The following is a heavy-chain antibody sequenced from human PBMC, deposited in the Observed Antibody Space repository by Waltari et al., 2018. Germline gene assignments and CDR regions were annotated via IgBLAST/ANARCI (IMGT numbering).Heavy chain of an antibody. CDR2: IYYSGST. V-gene: IGHV4-59*08. J-gene: IGHJ4*02. CDR3: ARQGHYDFWTGYYLFDY. Sequence: QVQLQESGPGLVKPSETLSLTCTVSGGSISNYYWSWIRQSPGNGLEWIGSIYYSGSTNYNPSLKSRVTLSVDTSKNHFSLKLSSVTAADTALYYCARQGHYDFWTGYYLFDYWGQGTLVTVSS. CDR1: GGSISNYY. D-gene: IGHD3-3*01.